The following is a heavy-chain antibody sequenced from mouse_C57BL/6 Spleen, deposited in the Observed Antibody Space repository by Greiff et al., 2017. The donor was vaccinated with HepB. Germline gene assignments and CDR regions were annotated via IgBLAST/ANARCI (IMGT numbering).Heavy chain of an antibody. CDR1: GYTFTSYW. D-gene: IGHD1-1*01. CDR3: ARWKITYGYWYFDV. J-gene: IGHJ1*03. V-gene: IGHV1-53*01. Sequence: VQLQQSGTELVKPGASVKLSCKASGYTFTSYWMHWVKQRPGQGLEWIGNINPSNGGTNYNEKFKSKATLTVDKSSSTAYMQLSSLTSEDSAVYYCARWKITYGYWYFDVWGTVTTVTVSS. CDR2: INPSNGGT.